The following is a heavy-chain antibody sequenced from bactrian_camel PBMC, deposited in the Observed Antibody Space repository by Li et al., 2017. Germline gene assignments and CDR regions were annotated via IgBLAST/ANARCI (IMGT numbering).Heavy chain of an antibody. CDR1: GYAYGGNC. J-gene: IGHJ4*01. V-gene: IGHV3S1*01. CDR2: IWTYDGRT. CDR3: AVNAFCSGTYWPAVYMN. Sequence: HVQLVESGGGSVEAGGSLRLACVVSGYAYGGNCLGWFRQRPGKEREGVASIWTYDGRTSFADSVKGRFTVSRDNAKKTLYLQMNSLKSEDTAMYSCAVNAFCSGTYWPAVYMNWGRGTQVTVS. D-gene: IGHD2*01.